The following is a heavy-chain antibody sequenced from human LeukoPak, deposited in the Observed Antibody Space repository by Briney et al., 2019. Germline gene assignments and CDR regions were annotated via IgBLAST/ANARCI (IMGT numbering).Heavy chain of an antibody. CDR1: GGSVSSSNDY. Sequence: SETLSLTCTVSGGSVSSSNDYWGWIRQSPGKGIEWIGNIHYSGTTSYNPSLKSRVTISVDTSKNQFSLKLSSVTAADTAVYYCARATHRVTTVDYWGQGTLVTVSS. D-gene: IGHD1-14*01. CDR3: ARATHRVTTVDY. V-gene: IGHV4-39*07. J-gene: IGHJ4*02. CDR2: IHYSGTT.